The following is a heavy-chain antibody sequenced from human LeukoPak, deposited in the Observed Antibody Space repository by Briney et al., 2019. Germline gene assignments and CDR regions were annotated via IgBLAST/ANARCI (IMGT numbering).Heavy chain of an antibody. J-gene: IGHJ4*02. V-gene: IGHV4-31*03. CDR1: GGSISSGGYY. CDR3: ERLRGYSGSYINRTYYFDY. D-gene: IGHD1-26*01. Sequence: PSETLSLTCTVSGGSISSGGYYWSWIRQHPGKGLEWIGYIYYSGSTYYNPSLKSRVTISVDTSKNQFSVKLSSVTAADTAVYYCERLRGYSGSYINRTYYFDYWSQGTLVTVSS. CDR2: IYYSGST.